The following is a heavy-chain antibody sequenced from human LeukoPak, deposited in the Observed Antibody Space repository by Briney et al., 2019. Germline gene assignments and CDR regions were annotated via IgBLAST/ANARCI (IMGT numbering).Heavy chain of an antibody. D-gene: IGHD2-21*02. V-gene: IGHV1-2*02. CDR1: GYTFTGYY. Sequence: GASVKVSCKASGYTFTGYYMHWVRQAPGQGLEWMGWINPNSGGTNYAQKFQGRVTMTRDTSISTAYMELSRLRSDDTAVYYCARDSLRRVVVTPQDAFDIWGQGTMVTVSS. J-gene: IGHJ3*02. CDR2: INPNSGGT. CDR3: ARDSLRRVVVTPQDAFDI.